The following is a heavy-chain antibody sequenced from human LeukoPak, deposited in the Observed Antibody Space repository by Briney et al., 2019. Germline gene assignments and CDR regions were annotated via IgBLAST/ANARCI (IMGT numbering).Heavy chain of an antibody. CDR2: INPNSGGT. Sequence: GASVKVSCKASGYTFTGYYMHWVRQAPGQGLEWMGRINPNSGGTNYAQKFQGRVTMTRDTSISTAYMELSRLRSDDTAVYYCARVPRVSLYYGMDVWAKGPRSPSP. J-gene: IGHJ6*02. D-gene: IGHD5/OR15-5a*01. CDR1: GYTFTGYY. CDR3: ARVPRVSLYYGMDV. V-gene: IGHV1-2*06.